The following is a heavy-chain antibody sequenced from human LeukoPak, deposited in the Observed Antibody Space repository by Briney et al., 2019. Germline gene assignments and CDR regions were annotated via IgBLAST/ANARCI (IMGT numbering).Heavy chain of an antibody. Sequence: PSETLSLTCTVSGGSISSYYWSWIRQPPGKGLEWIGYIYYSGSTNYNPSLRSRVTISVDTSKNQFSLKLSSVTAADTAVYYCARATYNVYYYYYGMDVWGKGTTVTVS. V-gene: IGHV4-59*01. D-gene: IGHD5-24*01. CDR1: GGSISSYY. CDR3: ARATYNVYYYYYGMDV. CDR2: IYYSGST. J-gene: IGHJ6*04.